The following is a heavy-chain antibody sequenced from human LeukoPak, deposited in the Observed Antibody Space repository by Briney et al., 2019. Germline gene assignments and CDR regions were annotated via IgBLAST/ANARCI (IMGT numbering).Heavy chain of an antibody. CDR3: TTLYYDILTGYLLDVFDI. V-gene: IGHV3-15*01. Sequence: GGSLRLSCAASGFTFSNAWMSWVRQAPGKGLEWVGRIKSKIDGETTHYAAPVKGRFTISRDDSKDTLYLQMNSLKTEDTAVYYCTTLYYDILTGYLLDVFDIWGQGTMVTVSS. CDR2: IKSKIDGETT. D-gene: IGHD3-9*01. CDR1: GFTFSNAW. J-gene: IGHJ3*02.